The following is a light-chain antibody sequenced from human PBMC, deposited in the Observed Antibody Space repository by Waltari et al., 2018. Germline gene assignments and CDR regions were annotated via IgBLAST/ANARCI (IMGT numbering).Light chain of an antibody. CDR2: AAY. Sequence: DIQMTQSPSSVSASVGDRVTITCRASQGISSWLAWSQQKPGKAPKLLIYAAYSLQSGVPSRFSGSESGTDFTLTISSLQPEDFASYYCQQANSLPRTFGGGTKVEIK. CDR1: QGISSW. J-gene: IGKJ4*01. V-gene: IGKV1-12*01. CDR3: QQANSLPRT.